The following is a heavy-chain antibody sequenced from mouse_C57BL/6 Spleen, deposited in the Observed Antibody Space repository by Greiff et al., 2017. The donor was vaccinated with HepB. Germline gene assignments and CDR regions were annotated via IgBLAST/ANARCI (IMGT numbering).Heavy chain of an antibody. CDR1: GYTFTSYW. J-gene: IGHJ3*01. V-gene: IGHV1-53*01. Sequence: VQLQQPGTELVKPGASVKLSCKASGYTFTSYWMHWVKQRPGQGLEWIGNINPSNGGTNYNEKFKSKATLTVDKSSSTAYMQLSSLTSEDSAVYFCESYDKYDGAWFAYWGQGTLVTVSA. CDR2: INPSNGGT. D-gene: IGHD2-14*01. CDR3: ESYDKYDGAWFAY.